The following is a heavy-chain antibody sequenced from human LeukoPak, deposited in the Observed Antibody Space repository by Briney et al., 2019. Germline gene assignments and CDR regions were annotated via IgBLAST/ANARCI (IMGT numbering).Heavy chain of an antibody. CDR2: IGGSGDKT. V-gene: IGHV3-23*01. J-gene: IGHJ4*02. CDR3: VRRGDASSGWGDHDF. CDR1: GFTFIRKA. Sequence: GGSLRLSCAASGFTFIRKAINWVRQAPGKGREWVSRIGGSGDKTFYADSVKGRFTISRDNSKNMVHLQMNSLTGEDTALYYCVRRGDASSGWGDHDFWGQGALVTVSS. D-gene: IGHD6-19*01.